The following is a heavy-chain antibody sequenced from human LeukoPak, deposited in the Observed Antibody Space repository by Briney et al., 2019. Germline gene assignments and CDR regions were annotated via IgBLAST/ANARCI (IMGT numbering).Heavy chain of an antibody. Sequence: GGSLRLSCAASGFTFSSYGMHWVRQAPGKGLEWVAVIWYDGSNKYYADSVKGRFTISRDNSKNTLYLQMNSLRAEETAVYYCARGFLRYSSSCFDYWGQGTLVTVSS. V-gene: IGHV3-33*08. CDR3: ARGFLRYSSSCFDY. CDR2: IWYDGSNK. CDR1: GFTFSSYG. D-gene: IGHD6-13*01. J-gene: IGHJ4*02.